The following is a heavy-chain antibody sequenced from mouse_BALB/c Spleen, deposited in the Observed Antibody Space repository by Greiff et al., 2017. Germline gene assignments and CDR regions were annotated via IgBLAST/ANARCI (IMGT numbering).Heavy chain of an antibody. J-gene: IGHJ2*01. V-gene: IGHV7-3*02. D-gene: IGHD2-2*01. CDR2: IRNKANGYTT. CDR1: GFTFTDYY. CDR3: ARGRTMVTTLDY. Sequence: EVQRVESGGGLVQPGGSLRLSCATSGFTFTDYYMSWVRQPPGKALEWLGFIRNKANGYTTEYSASVKGRFTISRDNSQSILYLQMNTLRAEDSATYYCARGRTMVTTLDYWGQGTTLTVSS.